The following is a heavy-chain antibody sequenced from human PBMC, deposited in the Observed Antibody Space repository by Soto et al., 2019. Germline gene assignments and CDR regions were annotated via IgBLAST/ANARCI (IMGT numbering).Heavy chain of an antibody. CDR3: ARGRLDFDYYVWYYGMDV. CDR1: GGTFSSYA. V-gene: IGHV1-69*13. CDR2: IIPIFGTA. Sequence: ASVKVSCKASGGTFSSYAISWVRQAPGQGLEWMGGIIPIFGTANYAQKFQGRVTITADESTSTAYMELSSLRSEDTAVYYCARGRLDFDYYVWYYGMDVWGQGTTVTVSS. D-gene: IGHD3-9*01. J-gene: IGHJ6*02.